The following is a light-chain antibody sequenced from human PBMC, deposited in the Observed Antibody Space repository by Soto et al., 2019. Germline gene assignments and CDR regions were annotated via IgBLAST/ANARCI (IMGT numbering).Light chain of an antibody. J-gene: IGKJ1*01. CDR3: QQSYSTPHT. CDR2: AAS. V-gene: IGKV1-39*01. Sequence: DIEMTQYPYSQSASVGDRVTITCLARHNMMTWLNWYQQRPGKAPKLLIYAASSLHSGVPSRFSGSGSGTHFTLTISSLQPEDFATYYCQQSYSTPHTFGQGTKVDIK. CDR1: HNMMTW.